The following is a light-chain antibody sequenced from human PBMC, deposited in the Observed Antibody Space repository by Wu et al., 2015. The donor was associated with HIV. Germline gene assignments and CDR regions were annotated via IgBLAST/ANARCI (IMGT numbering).Light chain of an antibody. V-gene: IGKV1-27*01. CDR1: QGIDNY. J-gene: IGKJ2*01. CDR2: AAS. Sequence: DIQMTQSPSSLSASIGDRVTITCRAPQGIDNYLAWYQQKPGKVPKLLIYAASILESGVPSRFSGSGSGTDFSLNISSLQPEDVATYYCQKXDSAPYTFGQGTKLEIK. CDR3: QKXDSAPYT.